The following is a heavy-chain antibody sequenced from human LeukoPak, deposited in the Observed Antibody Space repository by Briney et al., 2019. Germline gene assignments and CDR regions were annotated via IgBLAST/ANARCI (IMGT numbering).Heavy chain of an antibody. V-gene: IGHV3-48*02. CDR1: GFTFSSVS. J-gene: IGHJ4*02. Sequence: GGSQRLSCAASGFTFSSVSMNWVRQAPGKGLEWVSYISSRSSTIYYADSVKGRFTISRDNAKNSLYLQMNSLRDEDTAVYYCARPTNWWGYFDYWGQGTLVTVSS. CDR2: ISSRSSTI. CDR3: ARPTNWWGYFDY. D-gene: IGHD2-8*02.